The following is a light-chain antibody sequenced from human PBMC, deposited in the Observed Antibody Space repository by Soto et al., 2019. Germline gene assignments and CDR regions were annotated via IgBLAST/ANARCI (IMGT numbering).Light chain of an antibody. Sequence: DIQLTQSPSFLSASVGDRVTITCRASQGISSYLAWYQQKPGKAPKLLIYAASTLQSGVPSRFSGSGSGTEFTITISSLQPEDFAAYYCQQLNSYPLLTFGGGTKVEIK. CDR3: QQLNSYPLLT. V-gene: IGKV1-9*01. CDR2: AAS. CDR1: QGISSY. J-gene: IGKJ4*01.